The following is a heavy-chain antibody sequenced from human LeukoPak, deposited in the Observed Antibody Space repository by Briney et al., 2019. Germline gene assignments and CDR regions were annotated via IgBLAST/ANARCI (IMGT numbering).Heavy chain of an antibody. CDR1: GFTFSSYG. CDR2: ISGSGVTI. D-gene: IGHD2-2*02. J-gene: IGHJ4*02. V-gene: IGHV3-48*04. Sequence: PGGSLRLPCAASGFTFSSYGMSWVRQAPGKGLEWVSYISGSGVTIYYADSVKGRFTISRDNAKNSLYLQMNSLRAEDTAVYYCARDSTNTPYLYYLDYWGQGALVTVSS. CDR3: ARDSTNTPYLYYLDY.